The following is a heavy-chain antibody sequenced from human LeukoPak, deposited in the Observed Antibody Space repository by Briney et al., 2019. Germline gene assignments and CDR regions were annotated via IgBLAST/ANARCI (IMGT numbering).Heavy chain of an antibody. CDR3: ARDLDYGSGP. D-gene: IGHD3-10*01. CDR1: GVSISSYY. V-gene: IGHV4-4*07. CDR2: IYFSGST. Sequence: PSETLSLTCTVSGVSISSYYWSWIRHPAGKGLERIGRIYFSGSTNYNPSLKSRVTMSVDTSKNQFSLMLSSVTVADTAVYYCARDLDYGSGPWGQGTLVTVSS. J-gene: IGHJ5*02.